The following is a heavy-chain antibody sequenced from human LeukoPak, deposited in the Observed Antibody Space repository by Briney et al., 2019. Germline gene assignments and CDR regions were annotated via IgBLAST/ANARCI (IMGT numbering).Heavy chain of an antibody. Sequence: SETLSLTCTVSGGSISSGGYYWSWIRQPPGKGLEWIGYIYHSGSTYYNPSLKSRVTISVDRSKNQFSLKLSSVTAADTAVYYCAIWKGAHYYYYMDVWGKGTTVTVSS. CDR1: GGSISSGGYY. J-gene: IGHJ6*03. CDR2: IYHSGST. CDR3: AIWKGAHYYYYMDV. V-gene: IGHV4-30-2*01. D-gene: IGHD1-26*01.